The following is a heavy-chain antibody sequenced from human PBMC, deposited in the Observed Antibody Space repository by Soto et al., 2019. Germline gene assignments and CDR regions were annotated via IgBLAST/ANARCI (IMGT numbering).Heavy chain of an antibody. Sequence: DVQLVESGGGLVQPGRSLRLSCAASGFTFDDYAMHWVRQAPGKGLEWVSGISWNSGSIGYADSVKGRFTISRDNAKNSLYLQMNSLRTEDTALYYCAKDKHYGGEYYYYGMDVWGQGTTVTVSS. CDR2: ISWNSGSI. D-gene: IGHD4-17*01. CDR3: AKDKHYGGEYYYYGMDV. J-gene: IGHJ6*02. V-gene: IGHV3-9*01. CDR1: GFTFDDYA.